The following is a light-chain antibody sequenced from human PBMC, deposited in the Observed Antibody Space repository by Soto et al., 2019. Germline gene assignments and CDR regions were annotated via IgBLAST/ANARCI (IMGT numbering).Light chain of an antibody. CDR1: LSINSRY. CDR3: QQYDTSPLT. J-gene: IGKJ4*01. Sequence: IVFAQSPGAPSFFPGGRATPPRRASLSINSRYLAWYQQKPGQAPRRLIYRASTRAADIPDRFRGSGSGTDFTLTISRLEPEDFAVYYCQQYDTSPLTFGGGTKVDIK. V-gene: IGKV3-20*01. CDR2: RAS.